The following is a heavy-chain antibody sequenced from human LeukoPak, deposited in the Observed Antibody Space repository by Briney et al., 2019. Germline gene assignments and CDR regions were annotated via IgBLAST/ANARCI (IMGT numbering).Heavy chain of an antibody. Sequence: GGSLRLSCAASGFTVSSTYMSWVRQAPGKGLEWVSAISGSGGNTWYADSVKGRFSISRDNSKNTMYLQMNSLRVEDTAIYYCAKDSSGRGAFDIWGQGTMVTVSS. CDR1: GFTVSSTY. D-gene: IGHD1-26*01. CDR2: ISGSGGNT. CDR3: AKDSSGRGAFDI. V-gene: IGHV3-23*01. J-gene: IGHJ3*02.